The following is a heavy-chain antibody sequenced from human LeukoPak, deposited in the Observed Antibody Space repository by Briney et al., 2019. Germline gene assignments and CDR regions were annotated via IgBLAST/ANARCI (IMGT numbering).Heavy chain of an antibody. V-gene: IGHV1-46*01. D-gene: IGHD3-9*01. CDR3: ARGVVLRYFDWLDGGDAFDI. Sequence: ASVKVSCKASGYTFTSYDINWVRQATGQGLEWMGIINPSGGSTSYAQKFQGRVTMTRDTSTSTVYMELSSLRSEDTAVYYCARGVVLRYFDWLDGGDAFDIWGQGTMVTVSS. CDR1: GYTFTSYD. J-gene: IGHJ3*02. CDR2: INPSGGST.